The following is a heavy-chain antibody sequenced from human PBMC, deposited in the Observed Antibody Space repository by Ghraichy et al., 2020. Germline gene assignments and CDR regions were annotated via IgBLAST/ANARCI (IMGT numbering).Heavy chain of an antibody. CDR1: GGSIRSQF. Sequence: ESLNISCTVSGGSIRSQFWTWIRKPPGKGLEWIGYVSYTGNTNYNPSLKSRVIISLDTSKNQFSLSLTSVTAADTAVYYCARRGRGYSLYYHGLDVWGQGTTVTVAS. CDR3: ARRGRGYSLYYHGLDV. J-gene: IGHJ6*02. CDR2: VSYTGNT. D-gene: IGHD5-18*01. V-gene: IGHV4-59*08.